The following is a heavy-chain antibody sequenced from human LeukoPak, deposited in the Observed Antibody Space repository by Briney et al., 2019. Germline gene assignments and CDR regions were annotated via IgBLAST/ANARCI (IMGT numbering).Heavy chain of an antibody. CDR2: IHSADSNT. CDR1: GYSFTNYW. CDR3: AGARHGDYRWDY. D-gene: IGHD4-17*01. Sequence: GESLKVSCKDSGYSFTNYWIGWVRQMPGKGLEWMGIIHSADSNTKYSPSFQGQVTISADKSISTAYLQWSGLKASDTAMYYCAGARHGDYRWDYWGQGTLVTVSS. J-gene: IGHJ4*02. V-gene: IGHV5-51*01.